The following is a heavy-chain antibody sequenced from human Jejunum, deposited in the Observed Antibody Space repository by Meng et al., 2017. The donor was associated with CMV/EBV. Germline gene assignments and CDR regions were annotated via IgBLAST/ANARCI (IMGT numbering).Heavy chain of an antibody. J-gene: IGHJ5*02. Sequence: LRLSCEASGFTFSSFAMGWVRQAPGKGLEWVSGSSSGSTYYAGSVKGRFSISRDNSKSTLFLQMNSLRDEDTAVYYCARGLNWLDPWGQGTLVTVSS. CDR3: ARGLNWLDP. V-gene: IGHV3-23*01. CDR1: GFTFSSFA. D-gene: IGHD3-10*01. CDR2: SSSGST.